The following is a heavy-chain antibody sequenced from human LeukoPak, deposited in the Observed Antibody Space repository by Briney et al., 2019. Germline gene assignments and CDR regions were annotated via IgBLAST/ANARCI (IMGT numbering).Heavy chain of an antibody. CDR2: INPSGGST. J-gene: IGHJ4*02. CDR1: GYTFTSYY. D-gene: IGHD3-22*01. V-gene: IGHV1-46*01. CDR3: ARTDYYDSSGFDY. Sequence: ASVKVSCKASGYTFTSYYMHWVRQAPGQGLEWMGIINPSGGSTSYAQKFQGRVTMTTDTSTSTAYMELRSLRSDDTAVYYCARTDYYDSSGFDYWGQGTLVTVSS.